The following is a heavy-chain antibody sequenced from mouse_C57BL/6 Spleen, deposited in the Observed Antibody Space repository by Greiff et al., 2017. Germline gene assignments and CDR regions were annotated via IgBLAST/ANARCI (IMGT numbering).Heavy chain of an antibody. J-gene: IGHJ2*01. CDR3: AKRGGYPYYFDY. CDR2: INPNNGGT. D-gene: IGHD2-2*01. CDR1: GYTFTDYY. Sequence: EVQLQQSGPELVKPGASVKISCKASGYTFTDYYMNWVKPSHGKSLEWIGDINPNNGGTSYNQKFKGKATLTVDKSSSTAYMELRSLTSEDSAVYYCAKRGGYPYYFDYWGQGTTLTVSS. V-gene: IGHV1-26*01.